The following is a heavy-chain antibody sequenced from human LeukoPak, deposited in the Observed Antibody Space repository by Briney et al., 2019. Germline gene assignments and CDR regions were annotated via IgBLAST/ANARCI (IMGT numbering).Heavy chain of an antibody. V-gene: IGHV4-59*01. D-gene: IGHD3-10*01. Sequence: SETLSLTCTVSGGSISSYYWSWIRQPPGKGLEWIGYIYYSASTNYNPSLKSRVTISVDTSKNQFSLKLSSVTAADTAVYYCARDTGITRILPAFQFDPWGQGTLVTVSS. CDR3: ARDTGITRILPAFQFDP. CDR1: GGSISSYY. J-gene: IGHJ5*02. CDR2: IYYSAST.